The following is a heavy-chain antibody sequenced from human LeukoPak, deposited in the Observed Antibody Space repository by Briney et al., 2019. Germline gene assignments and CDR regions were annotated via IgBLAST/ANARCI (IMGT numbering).Heavy chain of an antibody. J-gene: IGHJ4*02. D-gene: IGHD2-2*01. CDR3: ARVGYCSSTSCFLSSLFDY. Sequence: KPSETLSLTCTVSGYSISSGYYWGWIRQPPGKGLEWIGSIYHSGSTYYNPSLKSRVTISVDTSKNQFSLKLSSVTAADTAVYYCARVGYCSSTSCFLSSLFDYWGQGTLVTVS. V-gene: IGHV4-38-2*02. CDR2: IYHSGST. CDR1: GYSISSGYY.